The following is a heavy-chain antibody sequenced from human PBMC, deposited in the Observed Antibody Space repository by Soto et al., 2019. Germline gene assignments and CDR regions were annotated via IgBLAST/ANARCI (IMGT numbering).Heavy chain of an antibody. J-gene: IGHJ4*02. D-gene: IGHD2-15*01. CDR2: ILHTGHT. CDR3: ARSPRRVDGKWYLDY. V-gene: IGHV4-4*02. Sequence: QVQLQESGPGLVEPSGTLSLTCGVSGDSFSSSNCWTWVRQPPGKGLEWIGDILHTGHTDYSTSLRSRLTISIDSSKKEFSLTLTSVTATDTAIYYCARSPRRVDGKWYLDYWGQGVLVTVSS. CDR1: GDSFSSSNC.